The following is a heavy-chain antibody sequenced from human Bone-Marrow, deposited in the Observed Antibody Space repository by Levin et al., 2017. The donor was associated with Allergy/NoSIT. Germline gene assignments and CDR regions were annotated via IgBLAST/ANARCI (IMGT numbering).Heavy chain of an antibody. D-gene: IGHD5-12*01. J-gene: IGHJ4*02. Sequence: QTLSLTCTFSGFSPSTTGMCVSWIRQPPGKALEWLALIDWDDDKYYSTSLKTRLTIYKDTSKNQVVLTMTNMDPVDTATYYCARISGAYSGYDPGFDYWGQGTLVTVSS. CDR3: ARISGAYSGYDPGFDY. CDR2: IDWDDDK. CDR1: GFSPSTTGMC. V-gene: IGHV2-70*01.